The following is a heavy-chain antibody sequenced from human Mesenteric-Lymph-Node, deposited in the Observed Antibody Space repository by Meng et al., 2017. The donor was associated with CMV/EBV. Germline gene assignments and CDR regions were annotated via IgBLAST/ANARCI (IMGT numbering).Heavy chain of an antibody. CDR1: GFTFSTYT. D-gene: IGHD3-10*01. CDR2: ISGSDGDA. Sequence: GGSLRLSCAASGFTFSTYTMIWVRRAPGKGLEWVSRISGSDGDASYADSVKGRFTISRDISHNTLYLQMNSLRAEDTAVYHCAKDRELKYYYGSGPHYYFDYWGQGTLVTVSS. J-gene: IGHJ4*02. V-gene: IGHV3-23*01. CDR3: AKDRELKYYYGSGPHYYFDY.